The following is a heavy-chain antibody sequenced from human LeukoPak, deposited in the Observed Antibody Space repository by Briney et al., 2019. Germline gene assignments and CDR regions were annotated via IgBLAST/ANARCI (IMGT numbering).Heavy chain of an antibody. V-gene: IGHV3-30*18. J-gene: IGHJ4*01. CDR3: AKDNRHWGGYCFDY. CDR1: GFTFRSYG. CDR2: ISYDGSNK. D-gene: IGHD3-16*01. Sequence: QPGGSLRLSCAASGFTFRSYGMHWVRQAPGKRLEWVAVISYDGSNKFYADSVKGRFTISRDKFKNTLYLQMNSLRAEDTAVYYCAKDNRHWGGYCFDYWGQGTLVTVSS.